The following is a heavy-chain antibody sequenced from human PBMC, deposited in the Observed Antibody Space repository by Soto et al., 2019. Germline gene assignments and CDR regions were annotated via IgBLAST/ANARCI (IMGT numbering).Heavy chain of an antibody. CDR2: ITSSGSYV. CDR3: VKDEGIEAMDV. D-gene: IGHD3-3*02. CDR1: GFTFSRNT. V-gene: IGHV3-21*01. Sequence: EVQLVESGGGLGKPGGSLRLSCVTSGFTFSRNTMNWVRQAPGKGLEWVASITSSGSYVYYADSVKGRFSASRDNAKNSLYLQMDSLRPDDTAIYFCVKDEGIEAMDVWGQGTTVTVSS. J-gene: IGHJ6*02.